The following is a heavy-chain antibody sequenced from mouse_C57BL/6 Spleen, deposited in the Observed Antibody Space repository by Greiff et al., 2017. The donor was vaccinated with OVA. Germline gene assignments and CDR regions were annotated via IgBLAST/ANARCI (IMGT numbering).Heavy chain of an antibody. Sequence: QVQLQQPGAELVRPGTSVKLSCKASGYTFTSCWMHWVKQRPGQGLEWIGVIDPSDSYTNYNQKFKGKATLTVDTSSSTAYMQLSSLTSEDSAVYYCARPTLGPYFDYWGQGTTLTVSS. D-gene: IGHD4-1*01. J-gene: IGHJ2*01. V-gene: IGHV1-59*01. CDR2: IDPSDSYT. CDR1: GYTFTSCW. CDR3: ARPTLGPYFDY.